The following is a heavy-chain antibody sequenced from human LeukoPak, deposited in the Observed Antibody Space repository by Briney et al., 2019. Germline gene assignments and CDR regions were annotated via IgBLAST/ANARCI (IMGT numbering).Heavy chain of an antibody. J-gene: IGHJ4*02. V-gene: IGHV1-18*01. CDR2: ISAYNANS. CDR3: AKTDGNDSPPGDS. Sequence: GASVKVSCKASGYTFTHYGVSWVRQAPGQGLEGMAWISAYNANSHSTQKFQGRVIMTTDTSTNTAYMELRSLISDATAVYYCAKTDGNDSPPGDSWGQGTLVTVSS. D-gene: IGHD1-1*01. CDR1: GYTFTHYG.